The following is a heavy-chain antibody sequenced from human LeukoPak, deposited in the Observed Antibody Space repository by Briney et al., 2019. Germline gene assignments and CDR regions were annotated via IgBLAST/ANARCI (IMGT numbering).Heavy chain of an antibody. J-gene: IGHJ3*02. CDR3: ARAQRITMIVRGAFDI. CDR1: GGSISSYY. V-gene: IGHV4-59*01. Sequence: SPTLSLTRTVSGGSISSYYWSWLRQPPGKGLEWPGYIYYSGRTNYSPPLRSRFTISVETSENQFSLKLSSVTAATPPVISCARAQRITMIVRGAFDIWGQGTMVTVPS. CDR2: IYYSGRT. D-gene: IGHD3-22*01.